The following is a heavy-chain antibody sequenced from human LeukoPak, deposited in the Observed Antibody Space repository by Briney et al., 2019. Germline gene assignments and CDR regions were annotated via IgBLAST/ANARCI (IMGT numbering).Heavy chain of an antibody. CDR3: ARLHSAVYYGDAFDI. CDR2: ISSSSSTI. J-gene: IGHJ3*02. D-gene: IGHD3-10*01. Sequence: GGSLRLSCAASGFTFSSYSMNWVRQAPGKGLEWVSYISSSSSTIYYADSVKGRFAVSRDNVKNSLFLQMNSLRVEDTAAYYCARLHSAVYYGDAFDIWGQGTMVTVSS. V-gene: IGHV3-48*04. CDR1: GFTFSSYS.